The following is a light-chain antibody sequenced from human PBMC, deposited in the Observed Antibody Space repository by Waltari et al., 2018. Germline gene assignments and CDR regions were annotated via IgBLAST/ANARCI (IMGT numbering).Light chain of an antibody. CDR3: QQPYFYPRT. Sequence: DIQLTQSPSFLSASVGDRVTITCRASQDIRNYLAWYQQKPGSAPQFLIYGASTLQGGVPARFSGSGSWTEFTLTITNLQPEDFATYYCQQPYFYPRTFGQGTKVDIK. CDR2: GAS. J-gene: IGKJ1*01. V-gene: IGKV1-9*01. CDR1: QDIRNY.